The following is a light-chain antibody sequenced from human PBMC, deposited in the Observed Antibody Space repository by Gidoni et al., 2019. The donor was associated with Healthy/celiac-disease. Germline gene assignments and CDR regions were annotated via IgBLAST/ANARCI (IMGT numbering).Light chain of an antibody. CDR1: QDISNY. V-gene: IGKV1-33*01. J-gene: IGKJ3*01. Sequence: DIQMTQSPSSLSASVGDRVTITCQASQDISNYLNWYQQKPGRAPKLLIFDASNLETGVPSRFSGSGSGTDFTFTISSLQPEDIATYYCQQYDIPSTFGPGTKVDIK. CDR2: DAS. CDR3: QQYDIPST.